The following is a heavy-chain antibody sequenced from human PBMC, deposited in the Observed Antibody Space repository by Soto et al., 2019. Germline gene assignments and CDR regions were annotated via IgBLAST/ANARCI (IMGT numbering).Heavy chain of an antibody. CDR2: ISWNSGSI. CDR1: GFTFDDYA. J-gene: IGHJ4*02. V-gene: IGHV3-9*01. D-gene: IGHD6-6*01. CDR3: AKDRGRTIAARFFDY. Sequence: PGGSLRLSCAASGFTFDDYALHWVRQAPGKGLEWVSGISWNSGSIGYADSVKGRFTISRDNAKNSLYLQMNSLRAEDTALYYCAKDRGRTIAARFFDYWGQGTLVTVSS.